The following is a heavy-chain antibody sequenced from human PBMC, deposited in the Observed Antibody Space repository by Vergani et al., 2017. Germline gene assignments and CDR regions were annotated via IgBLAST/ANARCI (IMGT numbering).Heavy chain of an antibody. J-gene: IGHJ4*02. CDR1: GGSFSGYY. CDR2: INHSGST. CDR3: ARVWFGYDSSRFVY. Sequence: QVQLQQWGAGLLKPSETLSLTCAVYGGSFSGYYWSWIRQPPGKGLEWIGEINHSGSTNYNPSLKSRVTISVDTSKNQFSLKLSSVTAADTAVYYCARVWFGYDSSRFVYWGQGTLVTVSS. V-gene: IGHV4-34*01. D-gene: IGHD3-22*01.